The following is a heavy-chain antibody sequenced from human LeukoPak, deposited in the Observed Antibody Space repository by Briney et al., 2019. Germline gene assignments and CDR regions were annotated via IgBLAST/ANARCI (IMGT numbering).Heavy chain of an antibody. CDR2: INHSGST. Sequence: SETLSLTCAVYGGSFSGYYWSWIRQPPGKGLEWIGEINHSGSTNYNPYLKSRVTISVDTSKTKFSLKLSSVTAADTAVYYCARVGYSSTPSLSWFDPWGQGTLVTVSS. CDR3: ARVGYSSTPSLSWFDP. J-gene: IGHJ5*02. CDR1: GGSFSGYY. V-gene: IGHV4-34*01. D-gene: IGHD6-13*01.